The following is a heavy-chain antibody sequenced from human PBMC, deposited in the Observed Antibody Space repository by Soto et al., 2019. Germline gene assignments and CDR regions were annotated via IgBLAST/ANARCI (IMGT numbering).Heavy chain of an antibody. V-gene: IGHV1-69*02. CDR1: GGTFSSYT. J-gene: IGHJ3*02. CDR2: IIPILGIA. CDR3: ARVEAVRACDI. Sequence: QVQLVQSGAEVKKPGSSVKVSCKASGGTFSSYTISWVRQAPGQGLEWMGRIIPILGIANYAQKFQGRVTXTXXKSTSTAYMELSSLRSEATAVYYCARVEAVRACDIWGQGTMVTVSS.